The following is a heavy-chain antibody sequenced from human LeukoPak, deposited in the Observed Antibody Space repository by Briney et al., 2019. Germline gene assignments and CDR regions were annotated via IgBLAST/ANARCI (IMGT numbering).Heavy chain of an antibody. CDR2: INHSGST. D-gene: IGHD5-18*01. V-gene: IGHV4-39*07. J-gene: IGHJ6*02. Sequence: SETLSLTCTVSGGSISSSSYYLSWIREPPGKGLEWIGEINHSGSTNYNPSLKSRVTISVDTSKNQFSLKLSSVTAADTAVYYCASLFYGYYYGMDVWGQGTTVTVSS. CDR1: GGSISSSSYY. CDR3: ASLFYGYYYGMDV.